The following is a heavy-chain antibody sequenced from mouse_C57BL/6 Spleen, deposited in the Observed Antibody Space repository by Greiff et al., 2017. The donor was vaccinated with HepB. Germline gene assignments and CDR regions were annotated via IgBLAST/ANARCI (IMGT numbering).Heavy chain of an antibody. J-gene: IGHJ1*03. CDR3: ARDNLLLRYWYFDV. V-gene: IGHV1-82*01. CDR1: GYAFSSSW. D-gene: IGHD1-1*01. Sequence: VQLQQSGPELVKPGASVKISCKASGYAFSSSWMNWVKQRPGKGLEWIGRIYPGDGDTNYNGKFKGKATLTADKSSSTAYMQLSSLTSEDSAVYFCARDNLLLRYWYFDVWGTGTTVTVSS. CDR2: IYPGDGDT.